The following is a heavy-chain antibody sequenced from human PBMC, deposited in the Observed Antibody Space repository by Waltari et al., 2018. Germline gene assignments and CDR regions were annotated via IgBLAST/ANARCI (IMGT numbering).Heavy chain of an antibody. CDR2: IKEDGSEK. J-gene: IGHJ4*02. Sequence: EVQLVESGGGLVQPGGSLRLSCAVSGFTFSSYWMTWVRQAPGKGLEWVANIKEDGSEKYYVDSVKGRFTISRDNAKNSLYLQMYSLGAEDTAVYYCASGYQVGYWGQGTLVIVSS. D-gene: IGHD5-18*01. CDR1: GFTFSSYW. V-gene: IGHV3-7*01. CDR3: ASGYQVGY.